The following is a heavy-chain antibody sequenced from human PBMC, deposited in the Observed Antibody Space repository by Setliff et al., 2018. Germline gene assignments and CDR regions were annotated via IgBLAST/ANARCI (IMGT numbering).Heavy chain of an antibody. V-gene: IGHV1-18*01. D-gene: IGHD3-16*01. CDR2: ISPYSGET. J-gene: IGHJ4*02. CDR1: GFSFTTFG. CDR3: TISRAPRVVLGADFDF. Sequence: ASVKVSCKTSGFSFTTFGFSWVRQAPGQGLEWMGWISPYSGETNYAQKFQDRLSVTADTSSNTTYMELRSLTSDDTALYFCTISRAPRVVLGADFDFWGQGTLVTVSS.